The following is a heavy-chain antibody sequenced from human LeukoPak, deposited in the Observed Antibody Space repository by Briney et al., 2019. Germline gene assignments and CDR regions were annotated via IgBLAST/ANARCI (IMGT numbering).Heavy chain of an antibody. Sequence: SVKVSCKASGGTFSSYAISWVRQAPGQGLEWMGGIIPIFGTANYAQKFQGRVTITADESTSTAYMELSSQRSEDTAVYYCARGLAPYSYEYSGHDPYYYYNMDVWGKGTTVIISS. CDR3: ARGLAPYSYEYSGHDPYYYYNMDV. CDR2: IIPIFGTA. D-gene: IGHD3-22*01. CDR1: GGTFSSYA. V-gene: IGHV1-69*13. J-gene: IGHJ6*03.